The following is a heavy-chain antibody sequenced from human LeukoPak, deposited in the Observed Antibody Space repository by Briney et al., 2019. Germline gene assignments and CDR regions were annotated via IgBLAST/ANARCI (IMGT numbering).Heavy chain of an antibody. V-gene: IGHV1-46*01. J-gene: IGHJ4*02. CDR1: GYTFTSYH. CDR3: ARAYCSGGSCKGGLIDY. Sequence: ASVKVSCKASGYTFTSYHMHWVRQAPGQGLEWMGIINPSGGSTSYAQKFQGRVTMTRDTSTSTVYMELSSLRSEDTAVYYCARAYCSGGSCKGGLIDYWGQGTLVTVSS. CDR2: INPSGGST. D-gene: IGHD2-15*01.